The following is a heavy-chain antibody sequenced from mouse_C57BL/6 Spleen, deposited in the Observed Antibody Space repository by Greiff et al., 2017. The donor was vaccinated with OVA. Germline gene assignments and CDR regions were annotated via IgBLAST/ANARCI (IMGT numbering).Heavy chain of an antibody. Sequence: VQLQQSGAELVRPGASVTLSCKASGYTFTDYEMHWVKQTPVHGLEWIGAIDPETGGTAYTQKFKGKAILTADKSSSTAYMEIRSLTSEDSAVDYCTRWKLRNAMDYWGQGTSVTVSS. J-gene: IGHJ4*01. CDR3: TRWKLRNAMDY. V-gene: IGHV1-15*01. CDR2: IDPETGGT. D-gene: IGHD2-1*01. CDR1: GYTFTDYE.